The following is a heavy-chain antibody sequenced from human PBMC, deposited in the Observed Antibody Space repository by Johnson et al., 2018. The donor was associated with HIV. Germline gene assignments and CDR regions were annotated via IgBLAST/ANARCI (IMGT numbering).Heavy chain of an antibody. CDR2: IWYDGSKK. V-gene: IGHV3-33*06. Sequence: QVQLVESGGGVVQPGRSLRLSCAASGFTFSSYAIHWVRQAPGKGLEWVSAIWYDGSKKYYADSVMGRFTISRDNSKNTLYQQMNSLRDEDTAVYFCAKARGLHAGAFDIWGQGTMVTVSS. J-gene: IGHJ3*02. D-gene: IGHD4-11*01. CDR3: AKARGLHAGAFDI. CDR1: GFTFSSYA.